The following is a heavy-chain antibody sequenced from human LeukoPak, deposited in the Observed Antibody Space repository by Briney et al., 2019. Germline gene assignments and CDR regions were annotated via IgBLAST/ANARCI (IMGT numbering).Heavy chain of an antibody. D-gene: IGHD3-22*01. V-gene: IGHV4-39*01. J-gene: IGHJ4*02. Sequence: SETLSLTCTVSGGSISSSSYYWGWIRQPPGTGLECIGSIYYSGSTYYNPSLKSRVTISVDTSKNQFSLKLSSVTAADTSVYYCARNYDSSGYYLLFDYWGQGTLVTVSS. CDR2: IYYSGST. CDR1: GGSISSSSYY. CDR3: ARNYDSSGYYLLFDY.